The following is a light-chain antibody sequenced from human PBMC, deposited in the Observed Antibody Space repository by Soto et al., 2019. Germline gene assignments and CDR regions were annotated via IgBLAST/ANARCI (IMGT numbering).Light chain of an antibody. CDR2: EVS. CDR1: SSDVGGYNY. Sequence: QSALTQPASVSGSPGQSITISCTRTSSDVGGYNYVSWYQQHPGKAPKLMIYEVSNRPSGVSNRFSGSKSGNTASLTISGLQAEDEADYYCSSSTSSSTPDVFGTGTKLTVL. CDR3: SSSTSSSTPDV. J-gene: IGLJ1*01. V-gene: IGLV2-14*01.